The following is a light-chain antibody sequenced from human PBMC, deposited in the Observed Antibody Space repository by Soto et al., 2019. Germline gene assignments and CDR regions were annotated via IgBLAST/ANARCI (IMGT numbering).Light chain of an antibody. Sequence: DIVLTQSPGTLSLSPGERATLSCRASQTVSSSSLAWYQQKPGQAPRLLIFGASTRAAGFPDRFSGSGSGTDFTLTISRLEPEDVAVYYCQQYGSSPRTFGQGTKVEIK. CDR1: QTVSSSS. J-gene: IGKJ1*01. CDR2: GAS. CDR3: QQYGSSPRT. V-gene: IGKV3-20*01.